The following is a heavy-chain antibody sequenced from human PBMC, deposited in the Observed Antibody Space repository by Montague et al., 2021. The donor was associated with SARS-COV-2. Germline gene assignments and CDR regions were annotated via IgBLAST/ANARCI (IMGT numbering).Heavy chain of an antibody. CDR3: ARSTSGWFIY. CDR2: MYSSGTT. J-gene: IGHJ4*02. CDR1: GGSISSTSFF. Sequence: SETLSLTCSVSGGSISSTSFFWAWIRQPPGKGLEWVGGMYSSGTTXYXXSLKSRVTISGDTSRNQLSVRLSSVTAADTAVYYCARSTSGWFIYWGQGTLVTVSS. V-gene: IGHV4-39*01. D-gene: IGHD6-19*01.